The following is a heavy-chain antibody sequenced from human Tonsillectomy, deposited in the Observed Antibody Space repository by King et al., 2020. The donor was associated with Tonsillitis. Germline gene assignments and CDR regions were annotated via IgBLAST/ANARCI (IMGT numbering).Heavy chain of an antibody. CDR3: AKGITYSDY. V-gene: IGHV3-23*04. CDR1: GFPFSSYA. CDR2: ISGSGGYT. J-gene: IGHJ4*02. D-gene: IGHD1-14*01. Sequence: VQLVESGGGLVQPGGSLRLSCAASGFPFSSYAMSWVRQAPGKGLEGVSAISGSGGYTYYADSVKGRLTISRDNFKNTLYLQMNSLRAEDTAVYYCAKGITYSDYWGQGTLVTVSS.